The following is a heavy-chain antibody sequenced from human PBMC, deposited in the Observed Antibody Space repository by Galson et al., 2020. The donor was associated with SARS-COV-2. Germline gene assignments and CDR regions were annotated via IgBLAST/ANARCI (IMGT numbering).Heavy chain of an antibody. CDR2: ISYDGSNK. CDR3: AKDGGDGYPPDYYYGMDV. D-gene: IGHD3-16*01. V-gene: IGHV3-30*18. CDR1: GFTFSSYG. Sequence: TGGSLRLSCAASGFTFSSYGMHWVCQAPGKGLEWVAVISYDGSNKYYADSVKGRFTISRDNSKNTLYLQMNSLRAEDTALYYCAKDGGDGYPPDYYYGMDVWGQGTTVTVSS. J-gene: IGHJ6*02.